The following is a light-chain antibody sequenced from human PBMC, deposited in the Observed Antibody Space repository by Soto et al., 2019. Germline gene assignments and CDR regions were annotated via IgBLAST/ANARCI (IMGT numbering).Light chain of an antibody. Sequence: QSALTQPASVSGSPGQSITISCTGTRSDVGGYNHVSWYQQHPGKAPKLMIYDVNKRPSGVSNHFSGSKSGNTASLTISGLQVEDEAEYYCLLYYGGAQLVFGGGTQLTVL. J-gene: IGLJ2*01. CDR2: DVN. CDR1: RSDVGGYNH. CDR3: LLYYGGAQLV. V-gene: IGLV2-23*02.